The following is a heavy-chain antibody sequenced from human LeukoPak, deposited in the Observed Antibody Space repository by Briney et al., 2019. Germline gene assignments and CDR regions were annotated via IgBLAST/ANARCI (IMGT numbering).Heavy chain of an antibody. D-gene: IGHD3-9*01. CDR2: ISGSGGST. CDR3: ARDYDILTGYYDLDFFDY. J-gene: IGHJ4*02. V-gene: IGHV3-23*01. CDR1: GFTFSSYA. Sequence: GGSLRLSCAASGFTFSSYAMSWVRQAPGKGLEWVSAISGSGGSTYYADSVKGRFTISRDNSKNTPYLQMNSLRAEDTAVYYCARDYDILTGYYDLDFFDYWGQGTLVTVSS.